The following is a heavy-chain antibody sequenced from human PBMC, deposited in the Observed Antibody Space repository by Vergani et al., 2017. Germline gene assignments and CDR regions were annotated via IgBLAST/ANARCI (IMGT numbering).Heavy chain of an antibody. CDR2: IDHTGRP. Sequence: QVQLQQWGGGLLKPSETLSLTCVVNGGSFTSYHWTWIRQSPGEGLEWVGDIDHTGRPDYNPSLTSRRTMSVDKSRNQLSLTLNSVTATDTAIYCCARVHTETNGHPYHHYYMDVWGQGTAVTVS. CDR3: ARVHTETNGHPYHHYYMDV. V-gene: IGHV4-34*01. D-gene: IGHD4-11*01. J-gene: IGHJ6*03. CDR1: GGSFTSYH.